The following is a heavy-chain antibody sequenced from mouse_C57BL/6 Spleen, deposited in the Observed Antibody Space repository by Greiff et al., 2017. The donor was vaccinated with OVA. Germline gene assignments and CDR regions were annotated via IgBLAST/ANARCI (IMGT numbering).Heavy chain of an antibody. CDR2: IDPSDSYT. D-gene: IGHD2-3*01. Sequence: QVQLQQPGAELAKPGASVKLSCKASGYTFTSYWMQWVKQRPGQGLEWIGEIDPSDSYTNYNQKFKGKATLTVDTSSSTAYMQLSSLTSEDSAVYYCARKDGYYFYAMDYWGQGTSVTVSS. CDR3: ARKDGYYFYAMDY. CDR1: GYTFTSYW. J-gene: IGHJ4*01. V-gene: IGHV1-50*01.